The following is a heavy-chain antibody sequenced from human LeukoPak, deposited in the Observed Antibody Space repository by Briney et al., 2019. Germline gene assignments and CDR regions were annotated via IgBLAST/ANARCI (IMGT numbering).Heavy chain of an antibody. CDR3: ARAARASGNGSGYYYYFDC. V-gene: IGHV4-59*01. D-gene: IGHD3-22*01. J-gene: IGHJ4*02. Sequence: SETLSLTCIVSGGSLSRYYWSWIRQPPANGMEWVGYIYYSGSTNYNPSLKSRVSISVDTSKNQFSLKLSSVTAADTDVYYCARAARASGNGSGYYYYFDCWGQGTMVTVSS. CDR1: GGSLSRYY. CDR2: IYYSGST.